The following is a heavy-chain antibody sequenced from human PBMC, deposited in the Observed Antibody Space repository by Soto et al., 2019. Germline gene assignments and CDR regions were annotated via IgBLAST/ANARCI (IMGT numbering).Heavy chain of an antibody. CDR2: THYSGSA. V-gene: IGHV4-39*01. CDR1: GGSISSGSYH. Sequence: SETLSLTFTVSGGSISSGSYHWGWIRQAPGKGLEWIGNTHYSGSAYYNPSLKSRVTISVDTSNSQVSLRLSSVTAADTAIYYCARTANWLDPWGQGTLVTVSS. J-gene: IGHJ5*02. CDR3: ARTANWLDP.